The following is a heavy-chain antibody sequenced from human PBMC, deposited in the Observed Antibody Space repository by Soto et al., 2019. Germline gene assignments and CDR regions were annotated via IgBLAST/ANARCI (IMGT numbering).Heavy chain of an antibody. CDR1: GFTFSSYS. Sequence: EVQLVESGGGLVKPGGSLRLSCAASGFTFSSYSMNWVRQAPGKGLEWVSSISSSSSYIYYADSVKGRFTISRDNAKNSLYLQMNSLRAEDTAVYYCARDAYYYDSSGYYYDYWGQGTLVTVSS. CDR2: ISSSSSYI. CDR3: ARDAYYYDSSGYYYDY. J-gene: IGHJ4*02. D-gene: IGHD3-22*01. V-gene: IGHV3-21*01.